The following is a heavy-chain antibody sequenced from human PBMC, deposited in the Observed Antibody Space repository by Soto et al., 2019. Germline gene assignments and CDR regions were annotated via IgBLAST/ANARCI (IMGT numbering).Heavy chain of an antibody. CDR1: GFSLGTYGVG. V-gene: IGHV2-5*02. CDR3: AHRGGGIVDWYFDL. Sequence: QITLNKSGPTLVKPTQTLTLTCTFSGFSLGTYGVGVGWIRQPPGKALEWLALIYWDDDKRYSPSLKSRLTITKDPSKSPVFLTLTNRAPVDTATYYCAHRGGGIVDWYFDLWGRGTPVIVSS. CDR2: IYWDDDK. J-gene: IGHJ2*01. D-gene: IGHD1-26*01.